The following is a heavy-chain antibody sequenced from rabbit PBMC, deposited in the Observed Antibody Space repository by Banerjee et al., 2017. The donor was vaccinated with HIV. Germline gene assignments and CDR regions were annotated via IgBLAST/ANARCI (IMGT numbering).Heavy chain of an antibody. V-gene: IGHV1S40*01. D-gene: IGHD1-1*01. Sequence: QQLEESGGGLVKPGETLTLTCKASGIDFSSSYYMCWVRQAPGKGLEWIGCIYTGSGSTYYASWAKGRFTITKTSSTTVTLQMTSLTAADTATYFCARGLGDNFRYYNLWGPGTLVTVS. CDR1: GIDFSSSYY. J-gene: IGHJ4*01. CDR3: ARGLGDNFRYYNL. CDR2: IYTGSGST.